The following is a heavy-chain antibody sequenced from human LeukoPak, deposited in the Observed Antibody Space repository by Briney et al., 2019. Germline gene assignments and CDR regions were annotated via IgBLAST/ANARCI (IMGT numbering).Heavy chain of an antibody. CDR1: GFTFSSYS. CDR2: ISSSGSYI. J-gene: IGHJ4*02. D-gene: IGHD3-22*01. CDR3: ARDDYYDSSGYPDY. Sequence: GGSLRLSCAASGFTFSSYSMSWVRQAPGKGLEWVSSISSSGSYIYYADSVKGRFTISRDNAKNSLYLQMNSLRAEDTAVYYCARDDYYDSSGYPDYWGQGTLVTVSS. V-gene: IGHV3-21*01.